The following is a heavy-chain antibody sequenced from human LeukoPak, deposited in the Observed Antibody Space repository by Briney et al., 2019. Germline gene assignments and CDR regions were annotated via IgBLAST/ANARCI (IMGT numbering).Heavy chain of an antibody. V-gene: IGHV4-39*01. Sequence: SETLSLTCTVSGASLSSSTYYWGWIRQPPGKGLEWIGSIYYSGSTYYNPSLKSRVTMSVDTSKNQFSLKLSSVTAADTAVYYCARHAGGISSTGTRPFDYWGQGTLVPVSS. D-gene: IGHD6-13*01. CDR1: GASLSSSTYY. CDR2: IYYSGST. CDR3: ARHAGGISSTGTRPFDY. J-gene: IGHJ4*02.